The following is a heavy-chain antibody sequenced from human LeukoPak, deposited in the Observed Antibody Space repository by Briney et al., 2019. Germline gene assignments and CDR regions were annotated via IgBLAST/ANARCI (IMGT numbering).Heavy chain of an antibody. CDR3: ARSLRYCGGDCYPLDY. J-gene: IGHJ4*02. CDR2: INPNSGGK. Sequence: ASVTVSCTASGYTFTGYYMHWVRQAPGQGLEWMGWINPNSGGKNYAQKFQGRVTMTRDTSISTAYMELSRLRSDDTAVYYCARSLRYCGGDCYPLDYWGQGTLVTVSS. V-gene: IGHV1-2*02. CDR1: GYTFTGYY. D-gene: IGHD2-21*02.